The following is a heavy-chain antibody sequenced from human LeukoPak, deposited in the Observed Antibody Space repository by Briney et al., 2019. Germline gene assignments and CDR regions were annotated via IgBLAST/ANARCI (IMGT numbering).Heavy chain of an antibody. CDR1: GYTFSIYN. CDR3: AREGVAGTGLDY. V-gene: IGHV1-46*01. Sequence: ASVKVSCKASGYTFSIYNMHWVRQAPGQGLEWMGTINPSGGTSYAQKLQGRITMTRDTSTSTLLMELSSLRSEDTAVYYCAREGVAGTGLDYWGQGTLVTVSS. D-gene: IGHD6-13*01. J-gene: IGHJ4*02. CDR2: INPSGGT.